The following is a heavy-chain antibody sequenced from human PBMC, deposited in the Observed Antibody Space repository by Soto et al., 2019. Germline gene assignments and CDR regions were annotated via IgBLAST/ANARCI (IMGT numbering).Heavy chain of an antibody. Sequence: QLQLQESGPGLVKPSETLSLTCTVSGGSISSSSYYWGWIRQPPGKGLEWIGSIYYSGSTYYNPSLKRRVTISVDTSKNPFSLKLSSVTAADTAVYYCARVYSSSWYCLDYWGQGTLVTVSS. D-gene: IGHD6-13*01. V-gene: IGHV4-39*01. CDR2: IYYSGST. CDR3: ARVYSSSWYCLDY. CDR1: GGSISSSSYY. J-gene: IGHJ4*02.